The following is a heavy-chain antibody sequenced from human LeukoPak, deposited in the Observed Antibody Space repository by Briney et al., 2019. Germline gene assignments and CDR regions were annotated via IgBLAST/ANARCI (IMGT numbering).Heavy chain of an antibody. Sequence: PGGSLRLSCAASGFTFDDHAMHWVRQAPGKGLEWVSGISWNSDRIGYADSVKGRFTISRDNAKNSLYLQMNSLRAEDTAVYYCAKGWLKTSLDGFDIWGQGTMVTVSS. V-gene: IGHV3-9*01. D-gene: IGHD3-10*01. J-gene: IGHJ3*02. CDR2: ISWNSDRI. CDR3: AKGWLKTSLDGFDI. CDR1: GFTFDDHA.